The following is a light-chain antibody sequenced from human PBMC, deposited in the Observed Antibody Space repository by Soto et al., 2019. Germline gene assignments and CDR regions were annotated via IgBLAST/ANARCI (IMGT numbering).Light chain of an antibody. CDR2: GAS. Sequence: EIVLTQSPGTLSLSPGERATLSCRASQPVVSNCLAWCQQKPGHARMLLVYGASMRATGIPDRFNVSGTGTDFTLTITRVEPEHFAAYLYHRHPNTRPDTFGRGTQLEI. CDR3: HRHPNTRPDT. CDR1: QPVVSNC. J-gene: IGKJ5*01. V-gene: IGKV3-20*01.